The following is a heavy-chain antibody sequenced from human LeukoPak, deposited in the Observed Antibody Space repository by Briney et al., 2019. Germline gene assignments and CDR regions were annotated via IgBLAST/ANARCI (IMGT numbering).Heavy chain of an antibody. CDR3: ARGGMKDIVVVPAARSKYGMDV. V-gene: IGHV1-8*01. D-gene: IGHD2-2*01. CDR2: MNPNSGNT. Sequence: ASVKVSCKASGCTFTSYDINWVRQATGQGLEWMGWMNPNSGNTGYAQKFQGRVTMTRNTSISTAYMELSSLRSEDTAVYYCARGGMKDIVVVPAARSKYGMDVWGQGTTVTVSS. CDR1: GCTFTSYD. J-gene: IGHJ6*02.